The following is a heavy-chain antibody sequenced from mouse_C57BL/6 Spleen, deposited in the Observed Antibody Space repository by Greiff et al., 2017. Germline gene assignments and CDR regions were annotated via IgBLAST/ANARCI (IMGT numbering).Heavy chain of an antibody. V-gene: IGHV5-15*04. J-gene: IGHJ4*01. CDR3: ARRGGYPYYYAMDY. CDR2: ISNLAYSI. D-gene: IGHD2-2*01. CDR1: GFTFSDYG. Sequence: EVKLMESGGGLVQPGGSLKLSCAASGFTFSDYGMAWVRQAPRKGPEWVAFISNLAYSIYYADPVTGRFTISRENAKNTLYLEMSSLRSEDTAMYYCARRGGYPYYYAMDYWGQGTSVTVSS.